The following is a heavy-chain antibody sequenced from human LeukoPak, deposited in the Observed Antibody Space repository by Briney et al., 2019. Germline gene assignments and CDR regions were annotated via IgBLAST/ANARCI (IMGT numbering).Heavy chain of an antibody. J-gene: IGHJ4*02. CDR3: AREGIRIAAAGTIDY. D-gene: IGHD6-13*01. CDR2: ISTYNGNT. Sequence: ASVKVSCKASGYTFSNYAINWVRPAPGQGLEWVGWISTYNGNTNYAQTLQDRVTMTTDTSTSTAYMELRSLRSDDTAMYYCAREGIRIAAAGTIDYWGQGTLVTVSS. CDR1: GYTFSNYA. V-gene: IGHV1-18*01.